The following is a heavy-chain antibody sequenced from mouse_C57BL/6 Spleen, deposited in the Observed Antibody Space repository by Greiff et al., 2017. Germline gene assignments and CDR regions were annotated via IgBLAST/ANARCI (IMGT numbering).Heavy chain of an antibody. D-gene: IGHD3-2*02. CDR2: FYPDVGVP. Sequence: DPKLVKPGASVKFSCKPSASPFGSSWMTWLKRGPGRGLGWIGRFYPDVGVPTYNEKFKGKATLTADKSSSTAYMQLSSLTSEDSAVYFCARKKTAQAAYYFDYWGQGTTLTVSS. CDR1: ASPFGSSW. V-gene: IGHV1-82*01. CDR3: ARKKTAQAAYYFDY. J-gene: IGHJ2*01.